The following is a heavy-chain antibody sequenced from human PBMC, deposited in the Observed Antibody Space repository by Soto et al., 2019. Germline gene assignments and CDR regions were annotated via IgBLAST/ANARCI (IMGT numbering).Heavy chain of an antibody. CDR2: INSDGSST. V-gene: IGHV3-74*01. CDR3: ARGPEDIVVVGAAAHTPPGRMDV. J-gene: IGHJ6*02. D-gene: IGHD2-15*01. CDR1: GFTFSSYW. Sequence: EVQLVESGGGLVQPGGSLRLSCAASGFTFSSYWMHWVRQAPGKGLVWVSRINSDGSSTSYADSVQGRFTISRDNAKNSMYLRRSSLRAEDTAVYYCARGPEDIVVVGAAAHTPPGRMDVWCQGTTVTVSS.